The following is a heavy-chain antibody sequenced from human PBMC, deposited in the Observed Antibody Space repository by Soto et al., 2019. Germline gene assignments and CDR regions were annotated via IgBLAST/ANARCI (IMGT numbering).Heavy chain of an antibody. Sequence: EVQLVESGGGLVQPGGSLRLTCTASGFTFTSSWMAWVRQAPGKGLEWVGNIKQDGSEVYYLDSVRGRFTISRDSAWXXXXLQVSSLRVEDTAVYYCAGIQNNWFDPWGQGTLVAVSS. CDR2: IKQDGSEV. J-gene: IGHJ5*02. CDR3: AGIQNNWFDP. V-gene: IGHV3-7*01. CDR1: GFTFTSSW.